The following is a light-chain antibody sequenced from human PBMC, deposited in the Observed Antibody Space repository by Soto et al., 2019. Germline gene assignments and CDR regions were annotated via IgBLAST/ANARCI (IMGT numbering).Light chain of an antibody. CDR1: QSISSW. CDR2: KAS. V-gene: IGKV1-5*03. Sequence: DIQMTQSPSTLSASVGDRVTITCRASQSISSWLAWYQQKPGKAPKLLIYKASSLESGVPSRFSGSGSGTEFTLTISSLQPDYFATYYCQQYNSYPTFGQGPKVEIK. CDR3: QQYNSYPT. J-gene: IGKJ1*01.